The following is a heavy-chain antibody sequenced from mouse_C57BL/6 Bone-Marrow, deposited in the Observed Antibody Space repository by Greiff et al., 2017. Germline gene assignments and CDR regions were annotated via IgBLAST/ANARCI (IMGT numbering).Heavy chain of an antibody. CDR1: GYTFTSYW. D-gene: IGHD1-1*01. CDR3: ARGYGSSHWYFDV. V-gene: IGHV1-69*01. CDR2: IDPSDSYT. Sequence: QVQLQQPGAELVMPGASVKLSCKASGYTFTSYWMHWVKQRPGQGLEWIGEIDPSDSYTNYNQKFKGKTTLTVDKSSSTAYMQLISLTSEDAAVYYCARGYGSSHWYFDVWGTGTTVTVSA. J-gene: IGHJ1*03.